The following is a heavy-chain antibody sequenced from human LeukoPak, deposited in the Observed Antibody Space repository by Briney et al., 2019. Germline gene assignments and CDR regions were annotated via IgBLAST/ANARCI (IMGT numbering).Heavy chain of an antibody. CDR2: ISSSSSYI. V-gene: IGHV3-21*01. J-gene: IGHJ4*02. Sequence: PGGSLRLSCAASGFTFSSYSMNWVRQAPGMGLEWVSSISSSSSYIYYADSVKGRFTISRDNAKNSLYLQMNSLRAEDTAVYYCARLGSTSCPISFDYWGQGTLVTVSS. CDR1: GFTFSSYS. D-gene: IGHD2-2*01. CDR3: ARLGSTSCPISFDY.